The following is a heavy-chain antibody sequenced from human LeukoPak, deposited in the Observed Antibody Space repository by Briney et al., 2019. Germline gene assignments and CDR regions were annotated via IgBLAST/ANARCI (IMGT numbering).Heavy chain of an antibody. Sequence: PSETLSLTCTVSGGSISRISYYWAWIRQPPGKGLEWIGSIYYSGSSYFNPSLKSRVTISVDTSKNQFSLKLNSVTAADTAVYYCARRVRYGSGLRGGWFDPWGQGALVTVSS. V-gene: IGHV4-39*01. J-gene: IGHJ5*02. CDR3: ARRVRYGSGLRGGWFDP. CDR2: IYYSGSS. CDR1: GGSISRISYY. D-gene: IGHD3-10*01.